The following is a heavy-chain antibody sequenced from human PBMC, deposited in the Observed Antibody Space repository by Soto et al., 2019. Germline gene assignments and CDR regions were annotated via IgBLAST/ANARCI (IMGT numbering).Heavy chain of an antibody. CDR1: GFTLSDYY. D-gene: IGHD2-2*01. CDR2: ISNDGSNT. CDR3: ARVPDCSSSGCYSYFDI. Sequence: EVQLVESGGGLVQPGGSLRLSCAASGFTLSDYYMHWARQAPGKGLVWVSRISNDGSNTDYADSVKGRFTISRDNAKNTMHLQMNSQRAEDTAVYYCARVPDCSSSGCYSYFDIWGQGTLVTVSS. V-gene: IGHV3-74*01. J-gene: IGHJ4*02.